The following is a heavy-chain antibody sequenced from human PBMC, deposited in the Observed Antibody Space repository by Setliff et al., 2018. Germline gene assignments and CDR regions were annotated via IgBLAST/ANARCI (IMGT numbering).Heavy chain of an antibody. CDR3: AKGAHFSNYARVFDP. J-gene: IGHJ5*02. D-gene: IGHD4-4*01. V-gene: IGHV3-20*04. Sequence: GGSLRLSCAASGFSFKDYGMAWVRQSPGKGLEWVAGINWSGGTAGYADSVRGRFTISRDNAKSSVYLQMSSLRAEGTAFYFCAKGAHFSNYARVFDPWGQGTLVTVSS. CDR1: GFSFKDYG. CDR2: INWSGGTA.